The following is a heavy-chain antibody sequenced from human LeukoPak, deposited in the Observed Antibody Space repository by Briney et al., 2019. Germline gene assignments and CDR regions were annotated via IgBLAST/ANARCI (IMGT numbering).Heavy chain of an antibody. CDR3: ARVRRGGRPTDAFEI. CDR2: ISTSGSVI. J-gene: IGHJ3*02. V-gene: IGHV3-11*01. CDR1: GFTFSDYY. Sequence: GGSLRLSCAASGFTFSDYYMSYIRQAPGKGLEWLSYISTSGSVIYYADSVKGRFTISRANANNSLYLQMNSLRAEDTAVYYCARVRRGGRPTDAFEIWGQGTMVTVSS. D-gene: IGHD4-23*01.